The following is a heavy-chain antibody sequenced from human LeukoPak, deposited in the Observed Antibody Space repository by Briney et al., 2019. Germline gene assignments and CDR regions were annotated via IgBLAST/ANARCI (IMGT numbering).Heavy chain of an antibody. V-gene: IGHV3-7*04. CDR2: IKQDGSEQ. D-gene: IGHD6-19*01. CDR3: AGDSGWLLES. J-gene: IGHJ5*02. CDR1: GFTFSTYW. Sequence: GGSLRLSCAASGFTFSTYWMNWVRQAPGKGLEWVANIKQDGSEQYYVDSVKGRFTISRDNAKNSLYLQINSLRAEDTAVYYCAGDSGWLLESWGQGTLVTVSS.